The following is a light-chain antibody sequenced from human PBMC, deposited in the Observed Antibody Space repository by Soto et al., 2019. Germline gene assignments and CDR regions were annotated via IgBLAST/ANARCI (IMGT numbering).Light chain of an antibody. CDR2: GNS. J-gene: IGLJ1*01. Sequence: QSVLTQPPSVSGAPGQRVTISCTGSSSNIGAGYDVHWYQQLPGTAPKLLFYGNSNRPSAVHDRFYGSKSGTSASLAITGLQAEDEADYYCQSHDSSLSGYVFGTGTKLTVL. V-gene: IGLV1-40*01. CDR1: SSNIGAGYD. CDR3: QSHDSSLSGYV.